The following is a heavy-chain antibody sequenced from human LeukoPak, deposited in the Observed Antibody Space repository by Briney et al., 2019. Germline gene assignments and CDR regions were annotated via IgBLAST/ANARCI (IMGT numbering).Heavy chain of an antibody. V-gene: IGHV3-48*04. CDR2: ISSSSSTI. CDR1: GFTFSTYS. D-gene: IGHD3-22*01. J-gene: IGHJ5*02. CDR3: ARVHTSSYAADL. Sequence: GGSLRLSCAASGFTFSTYSIDWLHQAPGKGLEWISYISSSSSTIAFADSVKGRFTISRDNARNSVYLQMNSLRAEDTAVYYCARVHTSSYAADLWGQGTLVTVSS.